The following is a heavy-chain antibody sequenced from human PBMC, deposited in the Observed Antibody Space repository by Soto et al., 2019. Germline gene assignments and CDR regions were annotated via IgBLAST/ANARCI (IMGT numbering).Heavy chain of an antibody. J-gene: IGHJ4*02. CDR3: ARDRYGSGSYYIDY. D-gene: IGHD3-10*01. CDR2: IWYDGSNK. V-gene: IGHV3-33*01. CDR1: GFTFSSYG. Sequence: PGGSLRLSCAASGFTFSSYGMHWVRQAPGKGLEWVAVIWYDGSNKYYADSVKGRFTISRDNSKNTLYLQMNSLRAEDTAVYYCARDRYGSGSYYIDYWGQGTLVTVSS.